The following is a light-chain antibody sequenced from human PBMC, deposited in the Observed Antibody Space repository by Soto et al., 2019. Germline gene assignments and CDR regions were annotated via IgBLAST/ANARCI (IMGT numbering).Light chain of an antibody. CDR3: AAWEASLSGYV. J-gene: IGLJ1*01. Sequence: QSVLTQPPSASGTPGQRVTISCSGSSSNIGSNYVYWYQQLPGTAPKLLIYSNNQRPSGVPDRFSGSKSGTSASLAISGLRSEDEADYYCAAWEASLSGYVFGTGTKLTVL. CDR1: SSNIGSNY. CDR2: SNN. V-gene: IGLV1-47*02.